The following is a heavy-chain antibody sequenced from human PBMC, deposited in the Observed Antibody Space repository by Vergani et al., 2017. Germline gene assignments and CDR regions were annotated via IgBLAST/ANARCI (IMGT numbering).Heavy chain of an antibody. D-gene: IGHD6-13*01. Sequence: QVQLVQSGAEVKKPGASVKVSCKASGYTFTSYGISWVRQAPGQGLEWMGWISAYNGNTNYAQKLQGRVTMTTDTSTSTAYMELRSLRSDDTAVYYCAGDAPGIAAAGAPYYFDYWGQGTLVTVSS. J-gene: IGHJ4*02. CDR2: ISAYNGNT. V-gene: IGHV1-18*04. CDR1: GYTFTSYG. CDR3: AGDAPGIAAAGAPYYFDY.